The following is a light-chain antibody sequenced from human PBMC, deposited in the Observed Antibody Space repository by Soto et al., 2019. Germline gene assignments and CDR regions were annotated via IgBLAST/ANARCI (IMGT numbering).Light chain of an antibody. J-gene: IGLJ1*01. CDR1: NRDVCGYNY. CDR2: DVS. CDR3: SSYTSSSTLLYV. Sequence: SAPTPPASVSGSPGQSIPLSCTGTNRDVCGYNYVSWYQQHPGKAPKLMIYDVSNRPSGVSNRFSGSKSGNTASLTISGLQAEDEADYYCSSYTSSSTLLYVFGTGTKVTVL. V-gene: IGLV2-14*01.